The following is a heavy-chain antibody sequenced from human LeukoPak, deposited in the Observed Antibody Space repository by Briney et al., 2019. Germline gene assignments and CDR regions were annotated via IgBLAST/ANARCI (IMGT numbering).Heavy chain of an antibody. Sequence: PSETLSLTCTVSGGSISSSSYYWGWIRQPPGKGLEWIGCIYYSGSTYYNPSLKSRVTISVDTSKNQFSLKLSSVTAADTAVYYCARVFDPAGPASGYYYYYGMDVWGQGTTVTVSS. CDR2: IYYSGST. J-gene: IGHJ6*02. CDR3: ARVFDPAGPASGYYYYYGMDV. CDR1: GGSISSSSYY. D-gene: IGHD3-9*01. V-gene: IGHV4-39*07.